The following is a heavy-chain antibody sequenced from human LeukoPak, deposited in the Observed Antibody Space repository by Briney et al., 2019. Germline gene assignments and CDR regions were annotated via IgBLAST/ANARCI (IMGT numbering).Heavy chain of an antibody. CDR3: ARRPYSGSPNWFDP. Sequence: GESPKISCEVSGHRFTNHWIGWVRQMPGKALEWMGSINLGESDTKYSPSFQGQVTISLDKSISTAYLQWRSLKASDPAMYYCARRPYSGSPNWFDPWGQGTLVTVSS. CDR1: GHRFTNHW. CDR2: INLGESDT. J-gene: IGHJ5*02. V-gene: IGHV5-51*01. D-gene: IGHD1-26*01.